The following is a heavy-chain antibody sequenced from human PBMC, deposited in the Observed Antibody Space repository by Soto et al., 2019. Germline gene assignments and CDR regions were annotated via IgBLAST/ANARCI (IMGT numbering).Heavy chain of an antibody. CDR1: GFTFSSYW. CDR2: IKQDGSEK. D-gene: IGHD3-16*02. J-gene: IGHJ4*02. V-gene: IGHV3-7*03. CDR3: AKVPQGYDYNWGSYRYFDY. Sequence: GGSLRLSCAASGFTFSSYWMSWVRQAPGKGLEWVANIKQDGSEKYYVDSVKGRFTISRDNAKNSLYLQMNSLRAEDTAVYYCAKVPQGYDYNWGSYRYFDYWGQGTLVTVSS.